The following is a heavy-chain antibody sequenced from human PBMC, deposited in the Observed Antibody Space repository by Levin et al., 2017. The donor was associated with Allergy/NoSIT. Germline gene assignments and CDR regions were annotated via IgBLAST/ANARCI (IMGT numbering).Heavy chain of an antibody. J-gene: IGHJ6*02. V-gene: IGHV3-49*04. CDR3: TRNRRQGYYNYYYGMDV. CDR1: GFTFGDYA. CDR2: IRSKAYGGTT. Sequence: GGSLRLSCTASGFTFGDYAMSWVRQAPGKGLEWVGFIRSKAYGGTTEYAASVKGRFTISRDDSKSIAYLQMNSLKTEDTAVYYCTRNRRQGYYNYYYGMDVWGQGTTVTVSS.